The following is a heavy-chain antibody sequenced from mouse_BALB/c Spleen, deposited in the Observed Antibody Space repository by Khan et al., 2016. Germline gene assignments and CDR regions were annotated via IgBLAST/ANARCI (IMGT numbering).Heavy chain of an antibody. J-gene: IGHJ4*01. CDR2: INPGSSTI. CDR1: EFDFSRYW. D-gene: IGHD2-1*01. Sequence: EVKLLESGGGLVQPGGSLNLSCAASEFDFSRYWMSWARQAPGKGQEWIGEINPGSSTINYTPSLKDKFIISRDNAKNTLYLQMSKVRSEDTALYYCARYGNYAMDYWGQGTSVTVSS. CDR3: ARYGNYAMDY. V-gene: IGHV4-2*02.